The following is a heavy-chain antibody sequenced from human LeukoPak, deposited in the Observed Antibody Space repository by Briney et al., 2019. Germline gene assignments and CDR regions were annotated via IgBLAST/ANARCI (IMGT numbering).Heavy chain of an antibody. CDR1: GYTFTSYG. CDR3: ATHYYDSSGYYSNY. V-gene: IGHV1-24*01. CDR2: FDPEDGET. Sequence: ASVKVSCKASGYTFTSYGISWVRQAPGKGLEWMGGFDPEDGETIYAQKFQGRVTMTEDTSTDTAYMELSSLRSEDTAVYYCATHYYDSSGYYSNYWGQGTLVTVSS. D-gene: IGHD3-22*01. J-gene: IGHJ4*02.